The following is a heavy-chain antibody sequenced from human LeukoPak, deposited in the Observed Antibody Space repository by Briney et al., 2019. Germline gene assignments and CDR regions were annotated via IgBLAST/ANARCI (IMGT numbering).Heavy chain of an antibody. Sequence: ASVSVSCKASAYSFTSYGLSLVRQAPAPGLEWTGLISAYNGNRNYEQKLQGRVTMTTDTSTSTDYMERRSLRSDDTAVDYGASEYGSDDFDYWGQGTLVTVSS. CDR2: ISAYNGNR. V-gene: IGHV1-18*01. CDR1: AYSFTSYG. J-gene: IGHJ4*02. D-gene: IGHD3-10*01. CDR3: ASEYGSDDFDY.